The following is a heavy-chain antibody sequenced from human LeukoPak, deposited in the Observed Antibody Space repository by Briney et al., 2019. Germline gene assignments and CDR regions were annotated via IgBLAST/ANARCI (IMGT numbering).Heavy chain of an antibody. J-gene: IGHJ6*03. CDR1: GFTFSSYA. V-gene: IGHV3-64*01. Sequence: PGGSLRLSCAASGFTFSSYAMHWVRQAPGQGLEYVSAISSNGGSTYYANSVKGRFTISRDNSKNTLYLQMGSLRAEDMAVYYCARELDTAMGVHYYYYYMDVWGKGTTVTVSS. D-gene: IGHD5-18*01. CDR2: ISSNGGST. CDR3: ARELDTAMGVHYYYYYMDV.